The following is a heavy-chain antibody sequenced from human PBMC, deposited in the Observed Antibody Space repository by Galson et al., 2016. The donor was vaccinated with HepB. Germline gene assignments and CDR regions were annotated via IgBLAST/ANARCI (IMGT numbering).Heavy chain of an antibody. CDR1: GFTFSDFY. CDR2: INSGSSII. CDR3: ARGHSSRWYGGAEGN. Sequence: SLRLSCAASGFTFSDFYVTWSRQAPGKGLESVSYINSGSSIIYYTDSVRGRFTISRDNAKNSLYLQMNSLRAEDTAVYYCARGHSSRWYGGAEGNWGQGTLVTVSS. D-gene: IGHD6-13*01. J-gene: IGHJ4*02. V-gene: IGHV3-11*01.